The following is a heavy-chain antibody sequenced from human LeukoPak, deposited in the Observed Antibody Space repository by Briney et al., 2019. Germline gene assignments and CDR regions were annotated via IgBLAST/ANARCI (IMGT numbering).Heavy chain of an antibody. Sequence: GASVKVSCKASGGTFSSYAISWVRQAPGQGLEWMGRIIPILGIANYAQKFQGRVTITADKSTSTAYMELSSLRSEDTAVYYCARSSRSGGSDDAFDIWGQGTMVTVSS. J-gene: IGHJ3*02. CDR3: ARSSRSGGSDDAFDI. D-gene: IGHD2-15*01. V-gene: IGHV1-69*04. CDR2: IIPILGIA. CDR1: GGTFSSYA.